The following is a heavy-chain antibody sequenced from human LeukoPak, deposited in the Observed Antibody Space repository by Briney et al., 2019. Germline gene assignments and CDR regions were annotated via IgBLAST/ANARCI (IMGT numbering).Heavy chain of an antibody. D-gene: IGHD2/OR15-2a*01. CDR3: ARELKVGNTGYYFDY. CDR2: IYYSEST. CDR1: RGSISEYY. J-gene: IGHJ4*02. Sequence: KPSETLSLTCTVSRGSISEYYWSWIRQPPGEGLEWIGYIYYSESTNYNPSLKSRVTISLDTSKNQFSLNLNSVTAADTAVYYCARELKVGNTGYYFDYWGQGTLVTVSS. V-gene: IGHV4-59*01.